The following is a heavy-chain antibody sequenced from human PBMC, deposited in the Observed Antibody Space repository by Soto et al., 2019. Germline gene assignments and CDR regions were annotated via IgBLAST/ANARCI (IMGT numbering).Heavy chain of an antibody. CDR1: GFTFSSYS. J-gene: IGHJ6*02. CDR2: ISSSSSYI. Sequence: GGSLRLSCAASGFTFSSYSMNWVRQAPGKGLEWVSSISSSSSYIYYADSVKGRFTISRDNAKNSLYLQMNSLRAEDTAVYYCASYGDGYYYYGMDVWGQGTTVTVSS. V-gene: IGHV3-21*01. CDR3: ASYGDGYYYYGMDV. D-gene: IGHD4-17*01.